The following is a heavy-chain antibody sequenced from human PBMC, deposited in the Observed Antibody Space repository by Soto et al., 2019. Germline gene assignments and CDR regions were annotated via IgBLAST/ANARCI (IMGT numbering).Heavy chain of an antibody. CDR3: ARDKRTGLFSY. CDR1: GGSFSGYY. Sequence: PSETLSLTCAVSGGSFSGYYWTWIRQPPGTGLEWIGEINHSGSTNYNPSLKSRVTISVDTSKNQFSLKLTSVTAADTAVYYCARDKRTGLFSYSGQGSPVPGSS. V-gene: IGHV4-34*01. CDR2: INHSGST. J-gene: IGHJ4*01. D-gene: IGHD1-1*01.